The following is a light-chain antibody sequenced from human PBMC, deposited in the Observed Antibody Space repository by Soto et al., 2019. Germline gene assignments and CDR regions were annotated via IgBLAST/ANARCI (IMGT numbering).Light chain of an antibody. CDR1: SSDVGNYNL. CDR3: CSYARSSTYV. J-gene: IGLJ1*01. Sequence: QSALTQPASVSGSPGQSITISCTGTSSDVGNYNLVSWYQQHPGKAPKFMIYEGSKRPSGVSNRFSGSKSGNTASLTISGLQAEDEANYYCCSYARSSTYVFGTGTKGTVL. V-gene: IGLV2-23*01. CDR2: EGS.